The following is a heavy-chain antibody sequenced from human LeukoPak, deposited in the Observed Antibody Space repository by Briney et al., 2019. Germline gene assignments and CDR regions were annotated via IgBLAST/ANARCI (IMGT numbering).Heavy chain of an antibody. V-gene: IGHV4-59*01. CDR2: IYYSGST. CDR3: AREGDILT. CDR1: GGSINSYY. J-gene: IGHJ5*02. D-gene: IGHD3-9*01. Sequence: SETLSLTCTVSGGSINSYYWSWVRQPPGKGLEWIGYIYYSGSTNYNPSLKSRVTISVDTSKNQFSLKLSSVTAADTAVYYCAREGDILTWGQGTLVTVSS.